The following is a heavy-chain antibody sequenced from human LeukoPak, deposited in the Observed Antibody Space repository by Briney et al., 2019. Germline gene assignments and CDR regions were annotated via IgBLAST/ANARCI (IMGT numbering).Heavy chain of an antibody. V-gene: IGHV1-18*01. CDR2: ITTYNGNT. CDR3: ARGYDYGDYVGDFDY. Sequence: ASVKVSCKASGYTFTSYPISWVRQTPGQGLEWMGWITTYNGNTKYAQKLQGRVTMTTDTSTSTVYMDLRGLKSDDTAVYYCARGYDYGDYVGDFDYWGQGTLVTVSS. CDR1: GYTFTSYP. J-gene: IGHJ4*02. D-gene: IGHD4-17*01.